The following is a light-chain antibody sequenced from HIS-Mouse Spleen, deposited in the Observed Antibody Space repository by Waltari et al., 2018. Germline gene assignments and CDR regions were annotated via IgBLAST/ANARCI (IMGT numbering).Light chain of an antibody. J-gene: IGLJ2*01. V-gene: IGLV2-23*03. CDR1: RRDVGSSYL. CDR2: EGS. Sequence: QSALTQPASVSGSPGQPIPISCTGTRRDVGSSYLVSRYQQPQGKAPKLMIYEGSKRPSGVSNRFSGSKSGNTASLTISGLQAEDEADYYCCSYAGSSTFEVFGGGTKLTVL. CDR3: CSYAGSSTFEV.